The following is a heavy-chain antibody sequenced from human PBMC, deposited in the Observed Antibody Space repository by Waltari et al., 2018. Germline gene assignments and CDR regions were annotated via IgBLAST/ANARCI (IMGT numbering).Heavy chain of an antibody. CDR3: AKDIAVQGDYYYYGMDV. V-gene: IGHV3-9*01. D-gene: IGHD1-26*01. CDR1: GFTFDDYA. Sequence: EVQLVESGGGLVQPGRSLRLSCAASGFTFDDYAMHWVRQAPGKGLEWVSGMSWNSGSIGYADSVKGRFTISRDNAKNSLYLQMNSLRAEDTALYYCAKDIAVQGDYYYYGMDVWGQGTTVTVSS. J-gene: IGHJ6*02. CDR2: MSWNSGSI.